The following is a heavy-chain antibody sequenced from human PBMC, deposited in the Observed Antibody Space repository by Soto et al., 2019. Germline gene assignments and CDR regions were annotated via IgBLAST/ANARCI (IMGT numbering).Heavy chain of an antibody. V-gene: IGHV4-59*08. J-gene: IGHJ4*02. D-gene: IGHD2-2*01. CDR1: GGSMNNYY. CDR2: IYDSGST. Sequence: SETLSLTCSVSGGSMNNYYWSWIRQPPGKGLEYIGYIYDSGSTNYNPSLKSRVTISVDTSKNQFSLKLSSVTAADTALYYCARLGRYQMGIFDYWGQGTLVTVSS. CDR3: ARLGRYQMGIFDY.